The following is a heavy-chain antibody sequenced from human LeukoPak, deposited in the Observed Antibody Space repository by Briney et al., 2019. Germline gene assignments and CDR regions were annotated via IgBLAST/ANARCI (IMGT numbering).Heavy chain of an antibody. D-gene: IGHD3-10*01. CDR2: ISNSGGTT. V-gene: IGHV3-48*03. CDR1: GFTFDDYG. CDR3: ARRFDY. Sequence: GGSLRLSCAASGFTFDDYGMSWVRQAPGKGLEWVSYISNSGGTTYYADSVKGRFTISRDNAKDSLYLQMNSLRAEDTALYFCARRFDYWGQGTLVTVSS. J-gene: IGHJ4*02.